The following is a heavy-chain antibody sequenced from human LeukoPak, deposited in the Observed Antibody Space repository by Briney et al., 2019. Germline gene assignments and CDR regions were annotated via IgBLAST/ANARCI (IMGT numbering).Heavy chain of an antibody. CDR1: GFTLRSYA. Sequence: GGSLRLSCAASGFTLRSYAMSWVRPAPGKEQEWVSAIIGSGGSTYYADSVKGRFTISRDNSKNKLYLQMNSLRAEDTAVYYCAKDAMSVYSSSWFPDYWGQGNLVTV. CDR2: IIGSGGST. D-gene: IGHD6-13*01. CDR3: AKDAMSVYSSSWFPDY. V-gene: IGHV3-23*01. J-gene: IGHJ4*02.